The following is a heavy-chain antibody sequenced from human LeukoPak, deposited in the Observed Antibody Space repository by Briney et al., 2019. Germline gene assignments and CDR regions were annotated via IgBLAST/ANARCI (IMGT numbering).Heavy chain of an antibody. J-gene: IGHJ6*03. V-gene: IGHV1-18*01. Sequence: ASVKVSCKASGYTFTSYGISWVRQAPGQGLEWMGWISAYNGNTNYAQKLQGRVTMTTDTSTSTAYMELRSLRSDDTAVYYCARKRSTSRYYYYYMDVWGKGTTVTVSS. CDR2: ISAYNGNT. CDR3: ARKRSTSRYYYYYMDV. CDR1: GYTFTSYG. D-gene: IGHD2-2*01.